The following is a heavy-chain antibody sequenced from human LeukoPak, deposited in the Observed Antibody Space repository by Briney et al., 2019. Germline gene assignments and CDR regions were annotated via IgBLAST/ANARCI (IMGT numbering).Heavy chain of an antibody. J-gene: IGHJ3*02. CDR3: ARQSNYYDSSGYQEADAFDI. CDR2: IYSGGST. CDR1: GFTVSSNY. D-gene: IGHD3-22*01. Sequence: PGGSLRLSCAASGFTVSSNYMSWVRQAPGKGLEWVSVIYSGGSTYYADSVKGRFTISRDNSKNTLYLQMNSLRAEDTAVYYCARQSNYYDSSGYQEADAFDIWGQGTMVTVSS. V-gene: IGHV3-66*04.